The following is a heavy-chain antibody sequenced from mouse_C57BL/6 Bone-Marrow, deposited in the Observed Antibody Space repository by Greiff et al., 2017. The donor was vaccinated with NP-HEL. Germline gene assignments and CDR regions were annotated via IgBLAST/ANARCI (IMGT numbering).Heavy chain of an antibody. CDR2: FYPRDGST. CDR3: ARRGDNYFAY. D-gene: IGHD1-3*01. Sequence: VQLQQSDAELVKPGASVKISCKVSGYTFTDHTIHWMKQRPEQGLEWIGYFYPRDGSTKYNEKFKGKATLTVDKSSSTVYLELSRLTSDDSAVYYCARRGDNYFAYWGQGTLVTVSA. J-gene: IGHJ3*01. V-gene: IGHV1-78*01. CDR1: GYTFTDHT.